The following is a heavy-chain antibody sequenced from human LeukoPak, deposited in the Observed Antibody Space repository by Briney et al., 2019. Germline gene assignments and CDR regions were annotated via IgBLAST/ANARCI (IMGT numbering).Heavy chain of an antibody. CDR3: ARDRDSSYYYYMDV. V-gene: IGHV3-7*01. Sequence: PGRSLRLSSAASGFTFSSYWMSWVRQAPGKGLEWVANIKQDGSEKYYVDSVKGRFTISRDNAKNSLYLQMNSLRAEDTAVYYCARDRDSSYYYYMDVWGKGTTVTVSS. J-gene: IGHJ6*03. D-gene: IGHD3-22*01. CDR2: IKQDGSEK. CDR1: GFTFSSYW.